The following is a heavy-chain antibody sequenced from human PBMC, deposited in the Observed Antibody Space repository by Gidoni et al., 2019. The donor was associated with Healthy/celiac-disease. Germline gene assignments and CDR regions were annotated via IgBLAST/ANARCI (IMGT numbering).Heavy chain of an antibody. CDR3: ARGPPDLPHSYYYYGMDV. J-gene: IGHJ6*02. V-gene: IGHV4-34*01. Sequence: QVQLQQWGAGLLKPSETLSLTCAVYGGSFSGYYWSWIRQPPGKGLEWIGEINHSGSTNYNPSLKSRVTISVDTSKNQFSLKLSSVTAADTAVYYCARGPPDLPHSYYYYGMDVWGQGTTVTVSS. CDR1: GGSFSGYY. CDR2: INHSGST.